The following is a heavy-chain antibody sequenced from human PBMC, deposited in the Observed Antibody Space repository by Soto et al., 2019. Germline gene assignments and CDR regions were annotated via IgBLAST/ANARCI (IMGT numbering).Heavy chain of an antibody. CDR3: ARARSSPQIDY. V-gene: IGHV3-33*01. Sequence: PGGSLRLSCAASGFTFSSYGMHWVRQAPGKGLESVASIWYDGSNEYYVDSVKGRFTISRDNSKNTIYLQMSSLRVEDTAVYYCARARSSPQIDYWGQGTPVTVSS. J-gene: IGHJ4*02. D-gene: IGHD2-15*01. CDR1: GFTFSSYG. CDR2: IWYDGSNE.